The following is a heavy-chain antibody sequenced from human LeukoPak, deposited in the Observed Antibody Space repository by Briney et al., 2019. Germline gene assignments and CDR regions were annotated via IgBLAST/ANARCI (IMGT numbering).Heavy chain of an antibody. J-gene: IGHJ4*02. V-gene: IGHV1-2*02. CDR3: ARVRDNACDY. CDR1: GYMVSDYY. CDR2: LRGDTGDT. D-gene: IGHD2-2*01. Sequence: VASVTVSCKTSGYMVSDYYMHWVRQAPGQWLEWMGWLRGDTGDTDSPQKFKGRVTMTRDTATNTAYMQLSRLTYDDTAMYFCARVRDNACDYWGQGTLVTVSS.